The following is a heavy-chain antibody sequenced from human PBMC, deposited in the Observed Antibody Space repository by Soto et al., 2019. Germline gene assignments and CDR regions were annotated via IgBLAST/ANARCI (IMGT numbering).Heavy chain of an antibody. CDR1: GFTFSSYS. D-gene: IGHD6-6*01. V-gene: IGHV3-64*01. J-gene: IGHJ6*03. CDR2: ISSNGGNT. Sequence: GGSLRLSCAASGFTFSSYSMHWVRQAPGKGLEYVSAISSNGGNTYYANSVKGRFTISRDNSKNTLYLQMGSPRAEDMAVYYCTRWGSSANYYYYYMDVWGKGTTVTVSS. CDR3: TRWGSSANYYYYYMDV.